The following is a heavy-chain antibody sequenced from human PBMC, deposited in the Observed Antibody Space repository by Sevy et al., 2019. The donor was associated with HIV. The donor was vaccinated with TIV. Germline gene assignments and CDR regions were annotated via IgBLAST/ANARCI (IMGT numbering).Heavy chain of an antibody. CDR2: ISSTGSHK. V-gene: IGHV3-30-3*01. Sequence: GGSLRLSCAASGFNFRTHAMHWVRQPPGKGLEWVAVISSTGSHKYYANSVRGRFTISRDNSENTLSLQMNGLRLDDTGLYYCAREAGYTTTSTPGNDWGLGTLVTVSS. CDR1: GFNFRTHA. D-gene: IGHD5-12*01. CDR3: AREAGYTTTSTPGND. J-gene: IGHJ4*02.